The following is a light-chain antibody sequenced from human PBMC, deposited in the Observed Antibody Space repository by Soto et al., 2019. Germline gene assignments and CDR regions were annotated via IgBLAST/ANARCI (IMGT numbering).Light chain of an antibody. V-gene: IGKV1-8*01. J-gene: IGKJ1*01. Sequence: AIRITQSPSSFSTSTGDRVTITCRASQGISSYLAWYQQKPWKAPKLLIYAASTLQSGVPSRFSGSGSGTDFTLTISSLQPEDVATYYCQQLNNYPRTFGQGTKVDIK. CDR3: QQLNNYPRT. CDR1: QGISSY. CDR2: AAS.